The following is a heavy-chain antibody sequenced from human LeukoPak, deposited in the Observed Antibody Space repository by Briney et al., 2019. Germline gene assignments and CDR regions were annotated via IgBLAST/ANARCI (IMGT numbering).Heavy chain of an antibody. Sequence: GESLKISCKGSGYTFTSYWIAWVRQMPGKGLEWMGIVHPSDSNTRYNPSFQGQVTISVDKSINTAYMQWSSLKASDTAMYYCARLSRSGWYPPDYWGQGSLVTVSS. CDR3: ARLSRSGWYPPDY. V-gene: IGHV5-51*01. D-gene: IGHD6-19*01. CDR1: GYTFTSYW. CDR2: VHPSDSNT. J-gene: IGHJ4*02.